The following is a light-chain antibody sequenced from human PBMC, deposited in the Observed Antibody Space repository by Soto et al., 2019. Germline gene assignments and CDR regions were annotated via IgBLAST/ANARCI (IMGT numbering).Light chain of an antibody. Sequence: IQLTPPPSTLPSSVGDRVTVTCRASQSISTWLAWYQQKPGKAPNLLIYKASYLASGVPSRFSGGGSGTEFTLTISSLQPDDFATYYCQQYSSYWTFGQGTKVDI. J-gene: IGKJ1*01. CDR3: QQYSSYWT. CDR2: KAS. V-gene: IGKV1-5*03. CDR1: QSISTW.